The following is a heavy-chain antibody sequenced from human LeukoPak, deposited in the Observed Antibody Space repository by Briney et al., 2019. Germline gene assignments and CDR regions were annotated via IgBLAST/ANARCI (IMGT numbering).Heavy chain of an antibody. D-gene: IGHD3-22*01. Sequence: GGSLRLSCAISGLTFSSYWMHWVRQVPGKGLVWVSRINSDGSSTSYADSVKGRFTISRDNAENILYLQMNSLRAEDTAVYYCARGVLLPSDYSFDSSGPPNYWGQGTLVTVSS. V-gene: IGHV3-74*01. CDR2: INSDGSST. CDR1: GLTFSSYW. CDR3: ARGVLLPSDYSFDSSGPPNY. J-gene: IGHJ4*02.